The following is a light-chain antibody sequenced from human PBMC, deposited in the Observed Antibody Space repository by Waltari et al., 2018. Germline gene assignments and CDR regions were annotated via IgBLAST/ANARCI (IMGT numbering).Light chain of an antibody. CDR2: RSD. J-gene: IGLJ3*02. Sequence: QSVLTQPPSASGTPGQGVIISCSGGASNIGNNVVNWYQQVPGKAPKLLIYRSDRRPAGVPDRFSGSKSGTSASLAISGLQSEDEADYYCAAWDDSLNGRWVFGGGTKVTVL. CDR3: AAWDDSLNGRWV. CDR1: ASNIGNNV. V-gene: IGLV1-44*01.